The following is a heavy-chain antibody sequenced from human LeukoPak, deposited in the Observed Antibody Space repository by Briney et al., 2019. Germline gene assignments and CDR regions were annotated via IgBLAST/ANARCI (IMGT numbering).Heavy chain of an antibody. CDR3: ARDFTVAGYYYYYGMDV. CDR2: ISSSGSTI. Sequence: GSLRLSCAASGFTFSHYSIDWVRQAPGKGLEWVSYISSSGSTIYYADSVKGRFTISRDNAKNSLYLQMNSLRAEDTAVYYCARDFTVAGYYYYYGMDVWGQGTTVTVSS. V-gene: IGHV3-48*04. CDR1: GFTFSHYS. D-gene: IGHD4-23*01. J-gene: IGHJ6*02.